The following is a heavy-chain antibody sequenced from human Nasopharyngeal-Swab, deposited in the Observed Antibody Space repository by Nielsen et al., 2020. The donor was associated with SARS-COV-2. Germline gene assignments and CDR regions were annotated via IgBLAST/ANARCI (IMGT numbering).Heavy chain of an antibody. CDR1: GFTFNSYW. J-gene: IGHJ2*01. Sequence: GGSLRLSCATSGFTFNSYWMHWVRQAPGQGLVWVSRINTDGTSANYADSVKGRVTISRDNAKNSLYLQMNSLRAEDTAVYYCARDGNLRTVRYFDLWGRGSLVTVSS. CDR3: ARDGNLRTVRYFDL. V-gene: IGHV3-74*01. CDR2: INTDGTSA. D-gene: IGHD4-17*01.